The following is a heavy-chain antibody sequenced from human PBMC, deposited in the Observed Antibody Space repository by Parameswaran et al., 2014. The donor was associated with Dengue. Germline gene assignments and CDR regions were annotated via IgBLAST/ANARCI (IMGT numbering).Heavy chain of an antibody. Sequence: WVRQAPGQGLEWMGIINPSGGSTSYAQKFQGRVTMTRDTSTSTVYMELSSLRSEDTAVYYCAREGESGSGGGYFDYWGQGTLVTVSS. CDR3: AREGESGSGGGYFDY. V-gene: IGHV1-46*01. D-gene: IGHD6-19*01. CDR2: INPSGGST. J-gene: IGHJ4*02.